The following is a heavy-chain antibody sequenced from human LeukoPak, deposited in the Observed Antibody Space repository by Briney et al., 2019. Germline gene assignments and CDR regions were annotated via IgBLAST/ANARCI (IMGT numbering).Heavy chain of an antibody. CDR2: IRSKAYGGTT. CDR1: GFTFSSFG. CDR3: TRVLSGGGCIDY. D-gene: IGHD3-16*01. V-gene: IGHV3-49*03. J-gene: IGHJ4*02. Sequence: GESLRLSCGASGFTFSSFGMHWLRQAPGKGLEWVGFIRSKAYGGTTEYAASVKGRFTISRDDSKSIAYLQMNSLKTEDTAVYYCTRVLSGGGCIDYWGQGTLVTVSS.